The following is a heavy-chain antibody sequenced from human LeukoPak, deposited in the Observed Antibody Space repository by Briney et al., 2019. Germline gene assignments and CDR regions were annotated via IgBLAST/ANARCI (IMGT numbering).Heavy chain of an antibody. CDR2: IKPSGGST. V-gene: IGHV1-46*01. CDR1: GYSFTDHS. D-gene: IGHD1-26*01. CDR3: ARDAGTYSVDY. J-gene: IGHJ4*02. Sequence: ASVKVSCKASGYSFTDHSLHWVRQAPGQGLEWMGIIKPSGGSTIYAQKFQGRVTMTRDTSTSTVYMELSSLTSVDTAVYYCARDAGTYSVDYWGQGTLVTVSS.